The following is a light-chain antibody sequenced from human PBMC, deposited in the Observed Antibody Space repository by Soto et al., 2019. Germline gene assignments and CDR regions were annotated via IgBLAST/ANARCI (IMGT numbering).Light chain of an antibody. CDR3: QTWGTGILV. J-gene: IGLJ2*01. CDR1: SRHSSYA. CDR2: LNSDGRH. Sequence: QPVLTQSPSASASLGASVTLTCTLSSRHSSYAIAWHQQQPEKGPRYLMKLNSDGRHTKGDGIPDRFSGSSSGTERYLTISSLQSEDEADYYCQTWGTGILVFGGGTKLTVL. V-gene: IGLV4-69*01.